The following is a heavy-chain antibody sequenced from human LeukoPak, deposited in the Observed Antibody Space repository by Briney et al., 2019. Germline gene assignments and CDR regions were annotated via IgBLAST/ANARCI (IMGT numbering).Heavy chain of an antibody. J-gene: IGHJ5*02. CDR2: ISAYNGNT. V-gene: IGHV1-18*01. D-gene: IGHD6-6*01. Sequence: GASVKVSCKASGYTFTSYGISWVRQAPVQGLEWMGWISAYNGNTNYAQKLQGRVTMTTDTSTSTAYMELRSLRSDDTAVYYCARDRSSSSEGWFDPWGQGTLVTVSS. CDR1: GYTFTSYG. CDR3: ARDRSSSSEGWFDP.